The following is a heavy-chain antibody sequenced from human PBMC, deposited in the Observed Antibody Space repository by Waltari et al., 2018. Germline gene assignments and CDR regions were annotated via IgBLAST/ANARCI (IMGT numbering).Heavy chain of an antibody. CDR3: ARHMTARSGVDGGLYSFDY. J-gene: IGHJ4*01. CDR2: IYHRGST. V-gene: IGHV4-38-2*01. Sequence: VQLQESGTGLVKPWESLRRTCPAPAYSMSSGSFRGWVRQPAGNGLEWMGRIYHRGSTSYNPSLKNRVTISVDTSMNQFSLKLSSVTAADTAVYYCARHMTARSGVDGGLYSFDYWGQGTLVTVSS. D-gene: IGHD6-6*01. CDR1: AYSMSSGSF.